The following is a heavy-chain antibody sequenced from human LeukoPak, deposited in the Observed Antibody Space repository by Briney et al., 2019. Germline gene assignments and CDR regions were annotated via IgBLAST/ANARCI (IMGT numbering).Heavy chain of an antibody. CDR1: GYTFTGYY. J-gene: IGHJ4*02. CDR2: INPNTGGT. D-gene: IGHD6-19*01. CDR3: VRVSSGWLDFDY. V-gene: IGHV1-2*02. Sequence: ASVKVSCKASGYTFTGYYMHWVRQAPGQGLEWMGWINPNTGGTHYEQKFQGRVTMTRDTSISTAYMELSSLTSEDTAVYYCVRVSSGWLDFDYWGQGTLVTVSS.